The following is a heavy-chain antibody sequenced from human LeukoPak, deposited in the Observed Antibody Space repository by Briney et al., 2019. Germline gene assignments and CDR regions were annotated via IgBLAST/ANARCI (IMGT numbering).Heavy chain of an antibody. V-gene: IGHV3-33*08. CDR2: IWYDGSNK. D-gene: IGHD2-15*01. CDR1: GFTFSSYA. J-gene: IGHJ4*02. CDR3: ARGDRIVVVVAATRTPFFDY. Sequence: PGGSLRLSCAASGFTFSSYAMHWVRQAPGKGLEWVAVIWYDGSNKYYADSVKGRFTISRDNSKNTLYLQMNSLRAEDTAVYYCARGDRIVVVVAATRTPFFDYWGQGTLVTVSS.